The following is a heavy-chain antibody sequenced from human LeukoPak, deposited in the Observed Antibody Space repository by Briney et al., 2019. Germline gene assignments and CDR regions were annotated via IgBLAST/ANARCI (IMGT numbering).Heavy chain of an antibody. Sequence: SETLSLTCTVSGGSISSSSYYWGWIRQPPGKGLESIGSIYYSGSTYYNPSLKSRVTIYVDTSKNQFSLKLSSVTAADTAVYYCARHLGWFDPWGQGTLVTVSS. D-gene: IGHD3-16*01. CDR3: ARHLGWFDP. CDR2: IYYSGST. J-gene: IGHJ5*02. V-gene: IGHV4-39*01. CDR1: GGSISSSSYY.